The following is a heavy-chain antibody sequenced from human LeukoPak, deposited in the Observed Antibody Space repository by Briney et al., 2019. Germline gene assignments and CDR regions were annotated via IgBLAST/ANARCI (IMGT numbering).Heavy chain of an antibody. CDR3: AKEHIAAIDY. CDR2: ISYDGSNK. V-gene: IGHV3-30*18. CDR1: GFTFSSYG. Sequence: PGGSLRLSCAASGFTFSSYGMHWVRQAPGKGLEWVAVISYDGSNKYYADSVKGRFTISRDNSKNTLYLQMNSLRAEDTAVYYCAKEHIAAIDYWGQGTLVTVSS. J-gene: IGHJ4*02. D-gene: IGHD6-13*01.